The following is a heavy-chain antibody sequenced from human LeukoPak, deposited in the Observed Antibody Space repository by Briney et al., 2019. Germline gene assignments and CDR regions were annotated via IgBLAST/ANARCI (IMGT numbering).Heavy chain of an antibody. V-gene: IGHV3-53*01. J-gene: IGHJ6*03. D-gene: IGHD3-16*01. Sequence: GGSLRLSCAASGFTVSSNYMSWVRQAPGKGLEWVSVIYSGGSTNYADSVKGRFTISRDNSKNTPYLQMNSLRAEDTAVYYCARHPRGDYYYMDVWGKGTTVTISS. CDR3: ARHPRGDYYYMDV. CDR2: IYSGGST. CDR1: GFTVSSNY.